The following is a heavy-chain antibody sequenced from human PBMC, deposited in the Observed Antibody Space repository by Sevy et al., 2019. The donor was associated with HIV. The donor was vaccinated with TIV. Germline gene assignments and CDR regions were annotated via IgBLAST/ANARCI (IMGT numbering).Heavy chain of an antibody. V-gene: IGHV3-30*18. CDR3: AKDNIRYMLVVSGFDY. D-gene: IGHD3-22*01. J-gene: IGHJ4*02. CDR2: ISYDGSNK. Sequence: GGSLRLSCAASGFTFSSYGMHWVRQAPGKGLEWVAVISYDGSNKYYEDSMKGRFSISRDNSKNTLYLQMNSLRAEDTAVYYCAKDNIRYMLVVSGFDYWGQGTLVTVSS. CDR1: GFTFSSYG.